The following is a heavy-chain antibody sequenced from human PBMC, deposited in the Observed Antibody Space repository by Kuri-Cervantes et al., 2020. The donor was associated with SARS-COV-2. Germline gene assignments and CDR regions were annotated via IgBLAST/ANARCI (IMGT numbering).Heavy chain of an antibody. D-gene: IGHD2-15*01. CDR3: PKLFGVVVAGTLDY. CDR1: GDSIRSSNYY. V-gene: IGHV3-23*01. J-gene: IGHJ4*02. Sequence: LSLTCTVSGDSIRSSNYYWGWVRQAPGRGLEWVSGLGGSGDVTYYADSVKGRFTISRDNSKNTLYLQMNSLRAEDTAIYYCPKLFGVVVAGTLDYWGQGALVTVSS. CDR2: LGGSGDVT.